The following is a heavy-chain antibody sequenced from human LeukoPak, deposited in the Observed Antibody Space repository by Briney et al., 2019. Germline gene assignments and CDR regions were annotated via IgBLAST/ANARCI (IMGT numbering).Heavy chain of an antibody. J-gene: IGHJ5*02. V-gene: IGHV3-23*01. CDR2: ISGSGGST. CDR1: GFTVSSNY. CDR3: AKYQDYDFWSGYYYRQPHWFDP. Sequence: AGGSLRLSCAASGFTVSSNYMSWVRQAPGKGLEWVSAISGSGGSTYYADSVKGRFTISRDNSKNTLYLQMNSLRAEDTAVYYCAKYQDYDFWSGYYYRQPHWFDPWGQGTLVTVSS. D-gene: IGHD3-3*01.